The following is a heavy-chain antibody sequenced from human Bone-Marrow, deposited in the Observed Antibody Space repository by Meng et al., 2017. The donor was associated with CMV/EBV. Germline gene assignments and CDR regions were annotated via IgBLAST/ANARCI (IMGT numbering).Heavy chain of an antibody. Sequence: SETLSLTCAVYGGSFSGYYWSWIRQPPEKGLEWIGEINDGGSTNSNPSLKSRVTISVDTSKNQFSLKLSSVTAADTAVYYCARGRRRIEAPPQEFDYWGRGTLVTVSS. J-gene: IGHJ4*02. D-gene: IGHD6-6*01. CDR3: ARGRRRIEAPPQEFDY. V-gene: IGHV4-34*01. CDR2: INDGGST. CDR1: GGSFSGYY.